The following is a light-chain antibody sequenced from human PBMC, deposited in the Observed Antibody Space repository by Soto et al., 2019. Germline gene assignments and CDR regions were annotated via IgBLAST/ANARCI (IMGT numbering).Light chain of an antibody. CDR1: ENVNTW. CDR3: QQYKTYPLT. Sequence: EIQMTQSPSTLSASVGDRVTITCRASENVNTWLAWYQQKPGKAPTLVIYDASRLEGGVPSRFSGSGSGTDFTLTINSLQPDEFVTYYCQQYKTYPLTFGQGTKV. CDR2: DAS. J-gene: IGKJ1*01. V-gene: IGKV1-5*01.